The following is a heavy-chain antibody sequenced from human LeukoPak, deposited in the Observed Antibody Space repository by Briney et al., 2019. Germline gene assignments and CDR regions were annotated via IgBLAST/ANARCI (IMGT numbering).Heavy chain of an antibody. Sequence: GGSLRLSCAASGFTFSSYSMDWVRQAPGKGLEWVSYISSSSSTIYYADSVKGRFTISRDNAKNSLYLQMNSLRAEDTAVYYCAVRVDSVAGTVDYWGQGTLVTVSS. CDR1: GFTFSSYS. V-gene: IGHV3-48*01. J-gene: IGHJ4*02. CDR2: ISSSSSTI. D-gene: IGHD6-19*01. CDR3: AVRVDSVAGTVDY.